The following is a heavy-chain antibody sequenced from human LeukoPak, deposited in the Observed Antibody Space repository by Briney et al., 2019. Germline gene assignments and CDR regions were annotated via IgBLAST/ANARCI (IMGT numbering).Heavy chain of an antibody. D-gene: IGHD3-22*01. V-gene: IGHV4-4*07. CDR3: ARDIANYYDYIYHYYYDY. Sequence: PSETLSLTCTVSGGSVTRYYWNWIRQPAGKGLEWVGRIYNTGSTWYNPSLKIRFSMSIDTSKNQFSLKLHSVTAEDAAVYYCARDIANYYDYIYHYYYDYWGQGSLVTVSS. CDR1: GGSVTRYY. J-gene: IGHJ4*02. CDR2: IYNTGST.